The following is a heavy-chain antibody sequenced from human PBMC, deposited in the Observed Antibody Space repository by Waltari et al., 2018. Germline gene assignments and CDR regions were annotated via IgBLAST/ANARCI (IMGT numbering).Heavy chain of an antibody. D-gene: IGHD3-3*01. Sequence: QITLKESGPTLVKPTQTLTLTCTFSGFSLSTSGVGVGWIRQAPGKALEWLALIFWNGDEGYSPSLKSRLSITQDTSKNQVGLTMTNMDPGDTATYYCAHGQYDFWSGYYDYWGQGTLVTVSA. CDR3: AHGQYDFWSGYYDY. CDR2: IFWNGDE. J-gene: IGHJ4*02. V-gene: IGHV2-5*01. CDR1: GFSLSTSGVG.